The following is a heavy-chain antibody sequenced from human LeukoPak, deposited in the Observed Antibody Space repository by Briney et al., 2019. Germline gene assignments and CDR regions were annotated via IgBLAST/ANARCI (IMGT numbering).Heavy chain of an antibody. V-gene: IGHV1-2*02. CDR2: INPNSGGT. CDR3: ATAMGAITTLDY. J-gene: IGHJ4*02. D-gene: IGHD3-22*01. Sequence: ASVKVSCKASGYTFTGYYMHWVRQAPGQGLEWMGWINPNSGGTNYAQKFQGRVTMTRDTSISTAYMELSRLRSDDTAVYYCATAMGAITTLDYWGQGTLVTVSS. CDR1: GYTFTGYY.